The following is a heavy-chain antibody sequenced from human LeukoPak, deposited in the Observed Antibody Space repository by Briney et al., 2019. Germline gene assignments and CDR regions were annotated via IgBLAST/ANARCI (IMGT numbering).Heavy chain of an antibody. CDR2: ISSSGSTI. CDR1: GFTFSSYE. V-gene: IGHV3-48*03. Sequence: GGSLRLSCAASGFTFSSYEMNWVRQAPGKGLEWVSYISSSGSTIYYADSLKGRFTISRDNAKNSLYLQMNSLRAEDTAVYYCAELGFTMIGGVWGKGTTVTISS. CDR3: AELGFTMIGGV. J-gene: IGHJ6*04. D-gene: IGHD3-10*02.